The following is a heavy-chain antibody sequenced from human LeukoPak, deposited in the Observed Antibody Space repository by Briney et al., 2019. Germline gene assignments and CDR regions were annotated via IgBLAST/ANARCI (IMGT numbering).Heavy chain of an antibody. CDR1: GFTFSSYS. J-gene: IGHJ4*02. CDR2: ISSSSSYI. CDR3: ARRGYYYDSSGYF. V-gene: IGHV3-21*01. Sequence: GGSLRLSCAVSGFTFSSYSMIWVRHSPGKGLEWVSSISSSSSYIYYADSVKGRFTISRDNAKNSLYLQMNSLRAEDTAVYYCARRGYYYDSSGYFWGQGTLVTVSS. D-gene: IGHD3-22*01.